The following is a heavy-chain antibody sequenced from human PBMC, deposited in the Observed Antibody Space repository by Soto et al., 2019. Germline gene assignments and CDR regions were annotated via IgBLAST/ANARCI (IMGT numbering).Heavy chain of an antibody. CDR3: AGSIITLFDY. Sequence: AGGSLRLSCAASGFTFSSYAMSWVRQAPGKGLEWVSAISGSGSTNYNPSLKSRVTISVDKSKNQFSLKLSPVTAADTAVYYCAGSIITLFDYWGQGTLVTVSS. J-gene: IGHJ4*02. CDR1: GFTFSSYA. D-gene: IGHD6-6*01. CDR2: ISGSGST. V-gene: IGHV3-23*02.